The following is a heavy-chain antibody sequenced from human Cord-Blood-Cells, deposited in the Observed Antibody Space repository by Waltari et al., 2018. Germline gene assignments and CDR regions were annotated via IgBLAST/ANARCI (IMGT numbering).Heavy chain of an antibody. CDR2: SYWDDDK. CDR1: GFSLSTSGVV. Sequence: QITLKESGPTLVKPTQTLTLTCTFSGFSLSTSGVVVGWIRQPPGKALEWLARSYWDDDKRYRPSLKSSLTITKDPSKNQVVLTRTNMDPVDTATYYCAHRRGYWFDPWGQGTLVTVSS. V-gene: IGHV2-5*02. J-gene: IGHJ5*02. CDR3: AHRRGYWFDP.